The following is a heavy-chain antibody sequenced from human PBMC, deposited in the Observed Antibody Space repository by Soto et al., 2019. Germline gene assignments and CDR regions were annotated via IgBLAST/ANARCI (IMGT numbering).Heavy chain of an antibody. V-gene: IGHV3-74*01. J-gene: IGHJ4*02. Sequence: EVQLVESGGGLVQPGESLRLSCEASGFTFSSYWMHWVRQAPGKGQVWVARIKTDGSSTNYADNVKGGFTVSRDNAKNTLVLQMNSRRAGDTAVYYCARNWNGVEYWGKGTLVTVSS. D-gene: IGHD1-1*01. CDR2: IKTDGSST. CDR3: ARNWNGVEY. CDR1: GFTFSSYW.